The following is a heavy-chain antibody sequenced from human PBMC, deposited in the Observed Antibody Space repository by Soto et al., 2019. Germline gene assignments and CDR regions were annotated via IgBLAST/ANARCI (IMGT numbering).Heavy chain of an antibody. CDR2: IHYSGGT. Sequence: SETLSLTCTVSGASISSSYWTWIRQPPGKGLEWIGYIHYSGGTNYSPSLKSRVTISLDTSSNQFSLKLRSVTAADTAVYYCASSYCTGGTCYAGWFDPWGQGTLVTVSS. V-gene: IGHV4-59*08. CDR3: ASSYCTGGTCYAGWFDP. CDR1: GASISSSY. J-gene: IGHJ5*02. D-gene: IGHD2-15*01.